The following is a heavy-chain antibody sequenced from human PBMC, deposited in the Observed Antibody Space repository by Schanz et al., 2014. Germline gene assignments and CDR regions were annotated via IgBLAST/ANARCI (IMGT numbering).Heavy chain of an antibody. D-gene: IGHD6-13*01. CDR2: IYHSGST. Sequence: QVQLQESGPGLVKPSQTLSLTCTVSGGSVNSGVYYWNWIRQHPGKGLEWIGYIYHSGSTYYNPSLKSRVTISVDRSKNQFSLNLSSVTAADTAVYYCARGRQQLGSFDYWGPGTLVSVSS. V-gene: IGHV4-31*03. CDR1: GGSVNSGVYY. CDR3: ARGRQQLGSFDY. J-gene: IGHJ4*02.